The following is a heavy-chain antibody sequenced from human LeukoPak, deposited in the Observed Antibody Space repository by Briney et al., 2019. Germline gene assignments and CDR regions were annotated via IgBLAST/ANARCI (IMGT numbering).Heavy chain of an antibody. D-gene: IGHD6-13*01. CDR1: GDSISLSFYY. J-gene: IGHJ6*03. CDR2: VYYSGTT. V-gene: IGHV4-39*07. CDR3: ARDKRHSSSWYEGVFYYYYYYMDV. Sequence: SETLSLTCSVSGDSISLSFYYWGWIRQPPGKALEWIGSVYYSGTTSYNPSLKSRVTMSVDTSKNQFSLKLSSVTAADTAVYYCARDKRHSSSWYEGVFYYYYYYMDVWGKGTTVTISS.